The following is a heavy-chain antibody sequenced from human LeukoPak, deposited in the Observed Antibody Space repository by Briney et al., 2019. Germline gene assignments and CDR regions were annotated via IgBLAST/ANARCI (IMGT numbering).Heavy chain of an antibody. CDR3: ARGSDYYTPSGAHYYYMDV. CDR2: TSAYNGQT. J-gene: IGHJ6*03. D-gene: IGHD3-10*01. Sequence: ASVKASCKASGYTLTSYGISWVRQAPGQGLEWMGCTSAYNGQTNYAQKFQARVTMTTDTSTTTAYMELRNLRSDDTAVYYCARGSDYYTPSGAHYYYMDVWGKGTTVTVSS. V-gene: IGHV1-18*01. CDR1: GYTLTSYG.